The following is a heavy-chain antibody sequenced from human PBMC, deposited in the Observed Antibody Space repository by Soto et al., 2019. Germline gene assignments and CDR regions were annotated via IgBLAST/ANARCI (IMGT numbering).Heavy chain of an antibody. J-gene: IGHJ4*02. V-gene: IGHV1-3*01. Sequence: ASVKVSCKASGYTFTSYAMHWVRQAPGQRLEWMGWINAGNGNTKYSQKFQGRVTITRDTSASTAYMELSSLRSEDTAVYYCARGSSSGWPLDYWGQGNLVTVS. D-gene: IGHD6-19*01. CDR3: ARGSSSGWPLDY. CDR1: GYTFTSYA. CDR2: INAGNGNT.